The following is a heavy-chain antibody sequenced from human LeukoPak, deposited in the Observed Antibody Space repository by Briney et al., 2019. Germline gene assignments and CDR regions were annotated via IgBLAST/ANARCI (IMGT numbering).Heavy chain of an antibody. CDR1: GFTFSSYS. D-gene: IGHD3-10*01. CDR3: ARDLTMVRGVTISGY. J-gene: IGHJ4*02. CDR2: ISSSSSYI. Sequence: GGSLRLSCAASGFTFSSYSMNWVRQAPGKGLEWGSCISSSSSYIYYADSVKGRFTISRDNAKNSLYLQMNSLRAEDTAVYYCARDLTMVRGVTISGYWGQGTLVTVSS. V-gene: IGHV3-21*01.